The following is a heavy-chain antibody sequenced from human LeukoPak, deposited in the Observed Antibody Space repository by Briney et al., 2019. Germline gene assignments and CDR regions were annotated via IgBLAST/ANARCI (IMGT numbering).Heavy chain of an antibody. CDR2: INHSGST. CDR1: GGSFSGYY. V-gene: IGHV4-34*01. CDR3: ARERGYYFYYYMDV. Sequence: SETLSLTCAVYGGSFSGYYWSWLRQPPGKGLEWIGEINHSGSTNYNPSLKSRVTISVDTSKNQFSLKLSSVTAADTAVYYCARERGYYFYYYMDVWGKGTTVTVSS. J-gene: IGHJ6*03.